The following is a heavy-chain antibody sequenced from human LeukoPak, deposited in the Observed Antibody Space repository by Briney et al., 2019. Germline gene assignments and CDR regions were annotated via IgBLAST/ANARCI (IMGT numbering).Heavy chain of an antibody. V-gene: IGHV3-30-3*01. J-gene: IGHJ4*02. CDR3: TRLEAAADSDY. Sequence: GGSLRLSCAASGFTFSSYAMHWVRQAPGKGLEWVAVISYDGSNKYYADSVKGRFTISRDNSKNTLYLQMNSLRAEDTAVYYCTRLEAAADSDYWGQGTLVTVSS. CDR1: GFTFSSYA. CDR2: ISYDGSNK. D-gene: IGHD6-13*01.